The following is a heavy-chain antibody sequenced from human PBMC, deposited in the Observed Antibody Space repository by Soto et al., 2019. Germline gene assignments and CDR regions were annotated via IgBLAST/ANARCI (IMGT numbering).Heavy chain of an antibody. CDR3: VRPLSSVRNYGTDV. J-gene: IGHJ6*02. V-gene: IGHV3-53*01. CDR2: LYSAGNA. Sequence: GGSLRLSCAASGFTVSDNYMTWVRQAPGKGLEWVSVLYSAGNAYYADSVQGRFTISRDTSKNTLSLQMDSLRVEDTAVYYCVRPLSSVRNYGTDVWGPGTKVTVS. D-gene: IGHD4-17*01. CDR1: GFTVSDNY.